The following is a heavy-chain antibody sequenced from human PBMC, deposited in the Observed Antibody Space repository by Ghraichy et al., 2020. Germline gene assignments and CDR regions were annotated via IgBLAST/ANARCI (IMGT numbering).Heavy chain of an antibody. V-gene: IGHV5-51*01. Sequence: GESLNISCKGSGYSFSYYWIGWVRQMPGKDLEWMGIIWPSDSETKYNPSFQGQVTISVDNTINTAYLQWNSLKASDSAMYYCARRRTIGEVFDHWGQGTLVSVSP. D-gene: IGHD3-10*01. CDR3: ARRRTIGEVFDH. CDR1: GYSFSYYW. J-gene: IGHJ4*02. CDR2: IWPSDSET.